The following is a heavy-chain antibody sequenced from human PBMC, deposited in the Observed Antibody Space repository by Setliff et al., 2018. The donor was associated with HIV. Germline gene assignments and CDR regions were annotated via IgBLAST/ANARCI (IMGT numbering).Heavy chain of an antibody. V-gene: IGHV4-34*01. Sequence: SETLSLTCAVYDGSFSGYYWSWIRQPPGKGLEWIGSFHYSGSTSYNPSLKSRVAISVDTSKSQFSLKLNSVTAADTAVYYCARLECPNDICYSGWFDPWGQGTLVTVSS. CDR3: ARLECPNDICYSGWFDP. CDR1: DGSFSGYY. D-gene: IGHD2-8*01. CDR2: FHYSGST. J-gene: IGHJ5*02.